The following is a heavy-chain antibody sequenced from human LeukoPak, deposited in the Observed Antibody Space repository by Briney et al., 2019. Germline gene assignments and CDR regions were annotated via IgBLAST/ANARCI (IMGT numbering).Heavy chain of an antibody. CDR3: ARDQEGFDY. CDR1: GFTFSSYA. CDR2: ISYDGSNK. Sequence: GRSLRLSCAASGFTFSSYAMHWVRQAPGKGLEWVAVISYDGSNKYFADSVKGRFTISRDTSKNTLYLQMNSLRAEDTAVYYCARDQEGFDYWGQGTLVTVSS. J-gene: IGHJ4*02. V-gene: IGHV3-30-3*01.